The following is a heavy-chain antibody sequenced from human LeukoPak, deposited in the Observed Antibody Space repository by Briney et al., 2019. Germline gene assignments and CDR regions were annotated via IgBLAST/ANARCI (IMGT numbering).Heavy chain of an antibody. CDR3: AKVAADDAFDI. CDR2: ISWNSGSI. CDR1: GFTFDDYA. Sequence: GGSLRLSCAASGFTFDDYAMHWVRHAPGKGLEWVSGISWNSGSIGYADSVKGRFTISRDDAKNSLYLQMNSLRAEDTALYYCAKVAADDAFDIWGQGTMVTVSS. J-gene: IGHJ3*02. V-gene: IGHV3-9*01. D-gene: IGHD2-15*01.